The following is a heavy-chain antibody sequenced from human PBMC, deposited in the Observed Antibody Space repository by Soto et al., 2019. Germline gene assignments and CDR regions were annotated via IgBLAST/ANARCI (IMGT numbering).Heavy chain of an antibody. J-gene: IGHJ4*02. D-gene: IGHD3-16*01. CDR1: GYTFTSYA. Sequence: QVQLVQSGAEVKKPGASVKVSCKASGYTFTSYAISWLRQAPGQGLEWMGWMSACNGNTKYAQKLPGRATMTTDTPTRTAYMELRSLSSDDTAVYYCARDHRGGITFEWGQGTLVTVSS. CDR2: MSACNGNT. CDR3: ARDHRGGITFE. V-gene: IGHV1-18*01.